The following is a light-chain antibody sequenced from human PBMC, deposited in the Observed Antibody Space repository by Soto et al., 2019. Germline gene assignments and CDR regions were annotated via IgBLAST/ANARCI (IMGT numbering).Light chain of an antibody. CDR3: QKYNSAPLT. CDR2: SAS. J-gene: IGKJ4*01. Sequence: DIQLTQSPSVLSASVVDTVTITCRASQALSNYLAWYQQKPGKAPDLLIYSASTLQSGVPSRFSGSGSETEFSLTIRALQPEDVAAYYCQKYNSAPLTFGGGAKVDIK. CDR1: QALSNY. V-gene: IGKV1-9*01.